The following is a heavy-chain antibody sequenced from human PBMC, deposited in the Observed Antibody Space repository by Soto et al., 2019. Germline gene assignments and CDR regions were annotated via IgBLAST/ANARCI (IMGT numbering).Heavy chain of an antibody. V-gene: IGHV3-30*18. J-gene: IGHJ4*02. Sequence: QVQLVESGGGVVQPGRSLRLSCAASGFTFSSYGMHWVRQAPGEGLEWVAVISYDGSNKYYADSVKGRFTISRDNSKNTLYLQMNSLRAEDTAVYYCAKGGTIFGVVMSYFDYWGQGTLVTVSS. D-gene: IGHD3-3*01. CDR2: ISYDGSNK. CDR3: AKGGTIFGVVMSYFDY. CDR1: GFTFSSYG.